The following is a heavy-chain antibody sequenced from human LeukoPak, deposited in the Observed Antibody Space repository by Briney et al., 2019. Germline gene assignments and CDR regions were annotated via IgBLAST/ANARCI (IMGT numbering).Heavy chain of an antibody. CDR2: ISAYNGNT. D-gene: IGHD3-10*01. CDR3: ARRKRFGELLSVNYYYYGMDV. Sequence: ASVKVSCKASGYTFTSYGISWVRQAPGQGLEWMGWISAYNGNTNYARKLQGRVTMTTDTSTSTAYMELRSLRSDDTAVYYCARRKRFGELLSVNYYYYGMDVWGKGTTVTVSS. CDR1: GYTFTSYG. V-gene: IGHV1-18*04. J-gene: IGHJ6*04.